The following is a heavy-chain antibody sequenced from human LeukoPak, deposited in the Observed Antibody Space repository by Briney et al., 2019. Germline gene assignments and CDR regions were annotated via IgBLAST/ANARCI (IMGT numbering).Heavy chain of an antibody. V-gene: IGHV3-23*01. CDR3: AKFTSPSYSDKGGFDY. J-gene: IGHJ4*02. Sequence: GGSLRLSCAASGFTFSNYGMHWVRQAPGKGLEWISAISANGGGTYYADSVKGRFTISRDNSRNALYLQIKNLRAEDTAVYYCAKFTSPSYSDKGGFDYWGQGTLVTVSS. D-gene: IGHD4-11*01. CDR2: ISANGGGT. CDR1: GFTFSNYG.